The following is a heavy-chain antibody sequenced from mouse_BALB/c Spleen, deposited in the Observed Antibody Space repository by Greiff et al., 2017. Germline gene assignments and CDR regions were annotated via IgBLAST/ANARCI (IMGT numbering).Heavy chain of an antibody. V-gene: IGHV1-87*01. CDR1: GYTFTSYW. CDR3: ARNRYDVYAMDY. CDR2: IYPGDGDT. D-gene: IGHD2-14*01. J-gene: IGHJ4*01. Sequence: QVQLKESGAELARPGASVKLSCKASGYTFTSYWMQWVKQRPGQGLEWIGAIYPGDGDTRYTQKFKGKATLTADKSSSTAYMQLSSLASEDSAVYYCARNRYDVYAMDYWGQGTSVTVSS.